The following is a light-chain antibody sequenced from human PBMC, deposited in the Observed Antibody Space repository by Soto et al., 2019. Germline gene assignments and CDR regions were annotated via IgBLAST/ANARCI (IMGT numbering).Light chain of an antibody. CDR3: SSYTSSSTLV. J-gene: IGLJ3*02. V-gene: IGLV2-14*01. Sequence: QSVLTQPASVSGSHGQSITISCTGTSSDVGGYNYVSWYQHHPGKAPKVIIYEVSNRPSGVSSRFSGSKSGNTASLTISGLQAEDEADYFCSSYTSSSTLVFGGGTKLTVL. CDR2: EVS. CDR1: SSDVGGYNY.